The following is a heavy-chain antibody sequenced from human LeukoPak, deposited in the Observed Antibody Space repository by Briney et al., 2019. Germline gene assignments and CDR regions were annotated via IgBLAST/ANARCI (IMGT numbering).Heavy chain of an antibody. J-gene: IGHJ4*02. V-gene: IGHV3-21*01. CDR1: GFTFSSYN. Sequence: EGSLRLSCAASGFTFSSYNMNWVRQAPGKGLEWVSSISSSGSYIYYADSVKGRFTISRDNAKNSLYLQMNSLRVEDTAVYYCAPLGVFDYWGQGTQVTVSS. CDR3: APLGVFDY. CDR2: ISSSGSYI. D-gene: IGHD3-16*01.